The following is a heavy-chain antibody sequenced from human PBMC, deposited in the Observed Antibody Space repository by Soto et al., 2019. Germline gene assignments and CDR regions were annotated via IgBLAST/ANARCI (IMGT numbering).Heavy chain of an antibody. D-gene: IGHD5-18*01. CDR2: INPSSGST. J-gene: IGHJ4*02. CDR3: ASPRQATSVVMIDY. Sequence: ASAKLCSKAPGVTLTCNCMSSAQHSTGQGLQWMGIINPSSGSTSYAQKVQGRVTMTRDTSTSTLYMELSSLRAEDTAVYYCASPRQATSVVMIDYRGQGTLVTVPS. CDR1: GVTLTCNC. V-gene: IGHV1-46*01.